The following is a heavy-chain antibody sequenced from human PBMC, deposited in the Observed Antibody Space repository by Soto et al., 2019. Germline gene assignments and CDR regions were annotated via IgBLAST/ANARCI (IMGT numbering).Heavy chain of an antibody. CDR2: IYYSGST. V-gene: IGHV4-30-4*01. CDR3: ARDNILGILYGGMDV. D-gene: IGHD3-3*01. Sequence: SETLSLTCTVSCGSISSGDYYGSWIRQPPGKGLEWIGYIYYSGSTYYNPSLKSRVTISVDTSKNQFSLKLSSVTAADTAVYYCARDNILGILYGGMDVWGQGTTVTVS. CDR1: CGSISSGDYY. J-gene: IGHJ6*02.